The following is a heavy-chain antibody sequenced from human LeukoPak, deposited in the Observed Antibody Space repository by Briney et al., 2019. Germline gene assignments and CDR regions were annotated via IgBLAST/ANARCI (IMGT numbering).Heavy chain of an antibody. J-gene: IGHJ4*02. CDR2: ISGSAHKI. CDR3: AGRVTGYSSGYVH. Sequence: GGSLRLSCVASGITFSNYAVSWVRQAPEKGLDWVSVISGSAHKIRYADPVKGRFTISRDNSENIVYLQMNNLRVEDTAVYYCAGRVTGYSSGYVHWGQGTLVTVSS. D-gene: IGHD5-18*01. V-gene: IGHV3-23*01. CDR1: GITFSNYA.